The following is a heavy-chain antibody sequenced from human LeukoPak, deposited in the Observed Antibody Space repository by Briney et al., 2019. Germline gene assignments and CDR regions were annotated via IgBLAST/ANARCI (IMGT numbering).Heavy chain of an antibody. V-gene: IGHV1-69*13. Sequence: VASVKVSCKASGGTFSSYAISWVRQAPGQGLEWMGGIIPIFGTANYAQKFQGRVTITADESTSTAYMELSSLRSEDTAVYYCARGSTTYVSGSYYNVFDYWGQGTLVTVSS. CDR3: ARGSTTYVSGSYYNVFDY. J-gene: IGHJ4*02. D-gene: IGHD3-10*01. CDR2: IIPIFGTA. CDR1: GGTFSSYA.